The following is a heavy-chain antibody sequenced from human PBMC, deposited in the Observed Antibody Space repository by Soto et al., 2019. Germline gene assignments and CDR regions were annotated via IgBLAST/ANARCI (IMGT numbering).Heavy chain of an antibody. CDR1: GFTFSSYE. V-gene: IGHV3-48*03. J-gene: IGHJ4*02. Sequence: GGSLRLSCAASGFTFSSYEMNWVRQAPGKGLEWVSYISSSGSTIYYAYSVKGRFTISRDNAKNSLYLQMNSLRAEDTAVYYCARDGAGVTIFGVVIPFDYWGQGTLVTVSS. D-gene: IGHD3-3*01. CDR3: ARDGAGVTIFGVVIPFDY. CDR2: ISSSGSTI.